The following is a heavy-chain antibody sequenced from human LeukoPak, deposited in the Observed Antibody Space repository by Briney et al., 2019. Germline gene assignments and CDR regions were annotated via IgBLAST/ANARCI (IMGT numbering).Heavy chain of an antibody. J-gene: IGHJ6*04. CDR1: GGSISSYY. Sequence: SETLSLTCTVSGGSISSYYWSWIRQPPGKGLEWIGYIYTSGSTNYNPSLKSRVTISVDTSKNQFSLKLSSVTAADTAVYYCARLTPIYCSGGSCHGMNVWGKGTTVTVSS. CDR3: ARLTPIYCSGGSCHGMNV. D-gene: IGHD2-15*01. V-gene: IGHV4-4*09. CDR2: IYTSGST.